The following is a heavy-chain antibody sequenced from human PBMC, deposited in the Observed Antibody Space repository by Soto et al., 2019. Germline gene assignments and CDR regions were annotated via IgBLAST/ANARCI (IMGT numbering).Heavy chain of an antibody. CDR2: ISAYNGNT. Sequence: ASVKVSCKASGYTFTSYGISWVRQAPGQGLEWTGWISAYNGNTNYAQKLQGRVTMTTDTSTSTAYMELRSLRSDDTAVYYCARGAYDYVWGSYRYFDYWGQGTLVTVSS. CDR1: GYTFTSYG. D-gene: IGHD3-16*02. CDR3: ARGAYDYVWGSYRYFDY. V-gene: IGHV1-18*01. J-gene: IGHJ4*02.